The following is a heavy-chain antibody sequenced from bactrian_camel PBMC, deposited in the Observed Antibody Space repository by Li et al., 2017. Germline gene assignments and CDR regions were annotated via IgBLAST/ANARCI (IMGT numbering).Heavy chain of an antibody. CDR2: IKDGTE. CDR3: ATAYGGSWPDYKSNLAY. D-gene: IGHD6*01. J-gene: IGHJ4*01. Sequence: HVQLVESGGGSLQAGASLRLSCTVSGLRFDDYAMGWFRQAPGKERELVSSIKDGTEYYEDSAKGRFTISLDNGDNTLSLLMNSLKTEDTAVYYCATAYGGSWPDYKSNLAYWGQGTQVTVS. V-gene: IGHV3S61*01. CDR1: GLRFDDYA.